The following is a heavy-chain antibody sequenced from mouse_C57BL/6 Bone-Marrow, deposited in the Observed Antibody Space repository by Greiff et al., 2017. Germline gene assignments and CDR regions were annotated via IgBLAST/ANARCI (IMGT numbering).Heavy chain of an antibody. V-gene: IGHV5-9-1*02. CDR1: GFTFSSYA. Sequence: DVMLVESGEGLVKPGGSLKLSCAASGFTFSSYAMSWVRQTPEKRLEWVAYISSGGDYIYYADTVQGRFTISRDNARNTLYLQMSSLKSEDTAMYYCTRGYYGSSLYWYFDVWGTGTTVTVSS. CDR3: TRGYYGSSLYWYFDV. CDR2: ISSGGDYI. J-gene: IGHJ1*03. D-gene: IGHD1-1*01.